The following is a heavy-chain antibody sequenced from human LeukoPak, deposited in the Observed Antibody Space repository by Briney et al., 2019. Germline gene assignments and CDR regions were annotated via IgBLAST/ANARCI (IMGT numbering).Heavy chain of an antibody. D-gene: IGHD3-10*01. CDR1: GYTLTELS. Sequence: ASVKVSCKVSGYTLTELSMHWVRQAPGKGLEWMGGFDPEDGETIYAQKFQGRVTMTEDTSTDTAYMELSSLRSGDTAVYYCATVYYYGSGSYYNPLDYWGQGTLVTVSS. CDR3: ATVYYYGSGSYYNPLDY. V-gene: IGHV1-24*01. CDR2: FDPEDGET. J-gene: IGHJ4*02.